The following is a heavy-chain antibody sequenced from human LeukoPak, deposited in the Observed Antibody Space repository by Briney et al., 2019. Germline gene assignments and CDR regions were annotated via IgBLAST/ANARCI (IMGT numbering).Heavy chain of an antibody. V-gene: IGHV1-69*02. CDR1: GGTFSSYT. J-gene: IGHJ4*02. D-gene: IGHD5-18*01. CDR2: IIPILGIA. Sequence: GASVKVSCKASGGTFSSYTISWVRQAPGQGLEWMGRIIPILGIANYAQKFQGRVTITADKSTSTAYMELSSLRSEDTAVYYCARGVGSTAHPFDYWGQGTLVTVSS. CDR3: ARGVGSTAHPFDY.